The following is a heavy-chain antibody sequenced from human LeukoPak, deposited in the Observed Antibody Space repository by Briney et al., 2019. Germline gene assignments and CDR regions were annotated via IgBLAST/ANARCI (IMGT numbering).Heavy chain of an antibody. V-gene: IGHV4-4*02. CDR3: TRNAYYSADY. Sequence: SETLSLTCVVSGDSLSSGYWWSWVRQPPGKGLEWIGEIFHSGSTNYNPSHKSRVTISVDNSKNHFSLTVNSVTAADTAVYYCTRNAYYSADYWGRGTLVTVSS. D-gene: IGHD4/OR15-4a*01. J-gene: IGHJ4*01. CDR1: GDSLSSGYW. CDR2: IFHSGST.